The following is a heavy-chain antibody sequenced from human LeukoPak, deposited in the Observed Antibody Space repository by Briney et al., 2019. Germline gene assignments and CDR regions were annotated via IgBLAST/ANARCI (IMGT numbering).Heavy chain of an antibody. V-gene: IGHV1-69*13. D-gene: IGHD2-15*01. CDR3: ASFEGWQLRSRFGAFDI. J-gene: IGHJ3*02. CDR1: GGTFSSYA. Sequence: ASVKVSCKASGGTFSSYAISWVRQAPGQGLEWMGGIIPIFGTANYAQKFQGRVTITADESTSTAHMELSSLRSEDTAVYYCASFEGWQLRSRFGAFDIWGQGTMVTVSS. CDR2: IIPIFGTA.